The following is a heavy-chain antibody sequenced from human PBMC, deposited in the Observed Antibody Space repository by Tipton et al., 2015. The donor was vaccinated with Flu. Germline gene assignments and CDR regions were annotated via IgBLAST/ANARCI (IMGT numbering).Heavy chain of an antibody. V-gene: IGHV4-4*07. CDR3: ARGCDFWSGGEYYFDY. D-gene: IGHD3-3*01. Sequence: TLSLTCTVSGGSISSYYWSWIRQPAGKGLEWIGRIYTSGSTNYNPSLKSRVTMSVDTSKNQFSLKLSSVTAADPAVYYCARGCDFWSGGEYYFDYWGQGTLVTVSS. CDR1: GGSISSYY. CDR2: IYTSGST. J-gene: IGHJ4*02.